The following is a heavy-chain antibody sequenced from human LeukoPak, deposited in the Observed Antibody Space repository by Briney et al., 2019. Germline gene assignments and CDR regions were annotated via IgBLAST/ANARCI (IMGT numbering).Heavy chain of an antibody. Sequence: ASVKVSCKASGGTFSSYAISWVRQAPGQGLEGVGGIIPIFGTANYGQKFQGRVTITADESTSTAYMELSSLRSEDTAVYYCARDQEVGATTYFDYWGQGTLITVSS. CDR3: ARDQEVGATTYFDY. CDR1: GGTFSSYA. D-gene: IGHD1-26*01. CDR2: IIPIFGTA. V-gene: IGHV1-69*01. J-gene: IGHJ4*02.